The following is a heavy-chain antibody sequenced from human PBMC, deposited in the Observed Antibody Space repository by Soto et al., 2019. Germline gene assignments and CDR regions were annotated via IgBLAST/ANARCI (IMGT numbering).Heavy chain of an antibody. J-gene: IGHJ4*02. CDR3: AREFQRGLDY. Sequence: RASVKVSCKTSGSTFTGYFVHWVRQAPGQGLEWMGWINPYGGTTYAQNFQGRVTMTRDTSIDRAFMELMTLRSDDTAVYYCAREFQRGLDYWGQGTLATVYS. D-gene: IGHD3-10*01. CDR1: GSTFTGYF. V-gene: IGHV1-2*02. CDR2: INPYGGT.